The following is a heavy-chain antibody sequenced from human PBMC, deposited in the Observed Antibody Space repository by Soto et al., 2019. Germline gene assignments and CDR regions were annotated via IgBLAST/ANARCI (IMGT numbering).Heavy chain of an antibody. J-gene: IGHJ4*02. Sequence: EVQLVESGGDLVQPGGSLRLSCAASGFTFGTYWMTWVRQPPGKGLECVADIKPDGSERYYVDSVKGRFTISRDNAKNSLYLHMNSLRAEDTAVYYCATDLNWEHYWGQGTLVTVSS. CDR3: ATDLNWEHY. V-gene: IGHV3-7*04. CDR2: IKPDGSER. D-gene: IGHD7-27*01. CDR1: GFTFGTYW.